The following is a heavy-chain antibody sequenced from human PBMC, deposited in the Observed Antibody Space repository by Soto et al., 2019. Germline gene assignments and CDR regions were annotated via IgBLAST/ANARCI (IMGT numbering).Heavy chain of an antibody. J-gene: IGHJ4*02. CDR1: GGTFSNYT. D-gene: IGHD4-17*01. Sequence: QVQLVQSGAEVKKPGSSVKVSCKASGGTFSNYTITWVRQAPGQGLEWMGRIIPILDIANYAKKFQGRVTITADKSTSTAYMELSSLRSEDTAVYYCARDVGLGPVTVSTHVDYWGQGTLVIDSS. V-gene: IGHV1-69*08. CDR2: IIPILDIA. CDR3: ARDVGLGPVTVSTHVDY.